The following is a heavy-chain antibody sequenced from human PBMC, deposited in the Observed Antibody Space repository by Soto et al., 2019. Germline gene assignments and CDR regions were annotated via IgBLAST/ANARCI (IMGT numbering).Heavy chain of an antibody. CDR3: ARDGSHYDVDY. D-gene: IGHD4-4*01. CDR1: GFRFGPSG. V-gene: IGHV3-33*01. J-gene: IGHJ4*02. CDR2: IWNDGSTT. Sequence: LVESGGGVAQPGRSLRLSCATSGFRFGPSGMHWVRRAPGKGLEWVAIIWNDGSTTYYEDSVRDRFTISRDNSENTLYLQMHSLRDEDTAVYYCARDGSHYDVDYWGQGTRVTVSS.